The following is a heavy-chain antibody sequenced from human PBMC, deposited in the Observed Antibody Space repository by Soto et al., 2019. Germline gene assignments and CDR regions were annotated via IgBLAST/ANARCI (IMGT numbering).Heavy chain of an antibody. CDR3: ARGMDLLRYFDSLLARHPDYYYGMDV. V-gene: IGHV3-30-3*01. CDR2: ISYDRSNK. J-gene: IGHJ6*02. CDR1: VVTFGSYA. Sequence: SLRLSCAASVVTFGSYAMHWVGQGPGKGLEWGAVISYDRSNKSHAHSVKARFTISRDNSKTTLYLQMNSLRAEDTAVYYCARGMDLLRYFDSLLARHPDYYYGMDVWGQGPTVTVSS. D-gene: IGHD3-9*01.